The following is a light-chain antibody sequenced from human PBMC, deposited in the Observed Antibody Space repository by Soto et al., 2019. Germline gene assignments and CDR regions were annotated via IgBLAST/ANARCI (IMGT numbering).Light chain of an antibody. CDR2: GAS. Sequence: EIVLTQSPGTLSLSPGERATLSCRASQSVSSNYLAWYQQKPGQAPRLLIYGASSRATGIPDRFSGSGSGTDFTITISRLEPEDFAVYDCQQYGSSPLTFGGGTKVEIK. J-gene: IGKJ4*01. V-gene: IGKV3-20*01. CDR3: QQYGSSPLT. CDR1: QSVSSNY.